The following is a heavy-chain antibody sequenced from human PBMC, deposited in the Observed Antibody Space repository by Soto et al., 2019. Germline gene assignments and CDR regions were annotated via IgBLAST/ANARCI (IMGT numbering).Heavy chain of an antibody. CDR1: GGTFNNYA. CDR3: ARDTREITRVRGVIPYYIYHMDV. J-gene: IGHJ6*02. CDR2: IIPAFGTP. Sequence: QVQLAQSGAEVKKRGSSVKVSCRVSGGTFNNYAISWVRQAPGEGLEWMGGIIPAFGTPKYAQRFQDRVTLSADVYAATAYMELTSLRSDDTAVYYCARDTREITRVRGVIPYYIYHMDVWGPGNKISVS. D-gene: IGHD3-10*01. V-gene: IGHV1-69*01.